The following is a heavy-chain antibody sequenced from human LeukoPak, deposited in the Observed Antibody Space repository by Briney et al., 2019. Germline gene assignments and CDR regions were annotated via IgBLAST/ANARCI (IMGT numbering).Heavy chain of an antibody. Sequence: ASVKVSCKASGYTFTGYYMHWVRQAPGQGLEWMGWINPNSGGTDYAQKFQGRVTMTRDASISTAYMELSRLRSDDTAVYYSARDPYGSGSYEVYYYYYGMDVWGQGTTVTVSS. CDR1: GYTFTGYY. D-gene: IGHD3-10*01. CDR3: ARDPYGSGSYEVYYYYYGMDV. CDR2: INPNSGGT. J-gene: IGHJ6*02. V-gene: IGHV1-2*02.